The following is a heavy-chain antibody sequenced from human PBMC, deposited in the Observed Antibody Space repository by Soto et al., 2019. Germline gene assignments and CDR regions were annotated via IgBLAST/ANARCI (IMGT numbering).Heavy chain of an antibody. Sequence: GESLKISCKGSGYSFTSYWIGWVRQMPGKGLEWMGIIYPGDSDTRYSPPFQGQVTISADKSISTAYLQWSSLKASDTAMYYCARERVYSGYDGYYYYYGMDVWGQGTTVTVSS. CDR1: GYSFTSYW. V-gene: IGHV5-51*01. CDR2: IYPGDSDT. D-gene: IGHD5-12*01. J-gene: IGHJ6*02. CDR3: ARERVYSGYDGYYYYYGMDV.